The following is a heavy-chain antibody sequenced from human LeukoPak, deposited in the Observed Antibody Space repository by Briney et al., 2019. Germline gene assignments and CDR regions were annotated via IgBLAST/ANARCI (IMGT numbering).Heavy chain of an antibody. D-gene: IGHD2-15*01. V-gene: IGHV3-21*01. CDR2: ISSSGKYI. J-gene: IGHJ4*02. CDR1: GFTFSAYS. Sequence: SGGSLRLSCSASGFTFSAYSMNWVRQAPGKGPEWVSYISSSGKYIYYADSVKGRFTISRDNAKNSLYLQMNSLRAEDTAVFYCAKDQVRYCSGGSCYGVDYWGQGTLVTVSS. CDR3: AKDQVRYCSGGSCYGVDY.